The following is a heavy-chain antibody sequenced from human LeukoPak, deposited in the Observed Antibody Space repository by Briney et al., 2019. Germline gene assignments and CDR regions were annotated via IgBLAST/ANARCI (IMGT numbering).Heavy chain of an antibody. CDR3: AKGRNEGFLWFAESIDAFDI. CDR2: ISGSGGST. CDR1: GFTFSSYG. J-gene: IGHJ3*02. V-gene: IGHV3-23*01. D-gene: IGHD3-10*01. Sequence: QSGGSLRLSCAASGFTFSSYGMSWVRQAPGKGLEWVSAISGSGGSTYYADSVKGRFTISRDNSKNTLYLQMNSLTAEDTAVYYCAKGRNEGFLWFAESIDAFDIWGQGTMVTVSS.